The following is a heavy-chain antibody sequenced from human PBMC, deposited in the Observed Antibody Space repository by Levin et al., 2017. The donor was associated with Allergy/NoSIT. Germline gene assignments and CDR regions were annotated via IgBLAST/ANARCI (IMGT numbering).Heavy chain of an antibody. CDR1: GFTFSSYA. CDR3: ASMARIAAAGT. Sequence: PAGGSLRLSCAASGFTFSSYAMHWVRQAPGKGLEWVAVISYDGSNKYYADSVKGRFTISRDNSKNTLYLQMNSLRAEDTAVYYCASMARIAAAGTWGQGTLVTVSS. CDR2: ISYDGSNK. J-gene: IGHJ4*02. V-gene: IGHV3-30-3*01. D-gene: IGHD6-13*01.